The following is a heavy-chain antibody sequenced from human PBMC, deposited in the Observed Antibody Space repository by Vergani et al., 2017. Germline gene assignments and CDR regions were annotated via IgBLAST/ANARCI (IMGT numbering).Heavy chain of an antibody. CDR2: INPNSGGT. CDR1: GYTFTGYY. D-gene: IGHD6-19*01. V-gene: IGHV1-2*02. J-gene: IGHJ6*03. Sequence: QVQLVQSGAEVKKPGASVKVSCKASGYTFTGYYMHWVRQAPGQGLEWMGWINPNSGGTNYAQKFQGRVTMTRDTSISTAYMELSRLRSDDTAVYYCARDVADTHSSICPLNYHYFMDVWGEGTTVTVSS. CDR3: ARDVADTHSSICPLNYHYFMDV.